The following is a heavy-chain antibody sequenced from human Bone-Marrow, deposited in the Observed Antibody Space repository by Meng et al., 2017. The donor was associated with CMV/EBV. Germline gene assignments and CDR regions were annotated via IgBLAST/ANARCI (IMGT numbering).Heavy chain of an antibody. D-gene: IGHD3-22*01. J-gene: IGHJ4*02. CDR1: GYTFTSYY. V-gene: IGHV1-46*01. Sequence: GGSLRLSCAASGYTFTSYYMHWVRQAPGQGLEWMGIINPSGGSTSYAQKFQGRVTMTRDTSTSTVYMELSSLRSEDTAVYYCARDRVMIVQKFSFDYWGQGTLATVSS. CDR2: INPSGGST. CDR3: ARDRVMIVQKFSFDY.